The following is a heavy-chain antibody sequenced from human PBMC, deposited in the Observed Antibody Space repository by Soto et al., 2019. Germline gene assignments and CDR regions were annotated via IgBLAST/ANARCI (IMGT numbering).Heavy chain of an antibody. CDR1: GGSIISGGYY. J-gene: IGHJ4*02. CDR2: IYYSGST. V-gene: IGHV4-31*03. CDR3: ARGIQLWFYFDY. Sequence: TLSLTCTVSGGSIISGGYYWSWIRQHPGKGLEWIGYIYYSGSTYYNPSLKSRVTISVDTSKNQFSLKLSSVTAADTAVYYCARGIQLWFYFDYWGQGTLVTVSS. D-gene: IGHD5-18*01.